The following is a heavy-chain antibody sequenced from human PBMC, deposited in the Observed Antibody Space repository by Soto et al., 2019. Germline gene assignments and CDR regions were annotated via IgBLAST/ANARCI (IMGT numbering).Heavy chain of an antibody. D-gene: IGHD3-10*01. CDR1: GYNFNNYW. Sequence: GESLKISCKGSGYNFNNYWINWVRQMPGKGLEWMGRIDPYDSYTNYSPSFQGHVTISVDTSSSTAYLQWSSLKASDTAMYYCARPPLPGFGKYAMDFWGQGTTVTVSS. CDR3: ARPPLPGFGKYAMDF. J-gene: IGHJ6*02. V-gene: IGHV5-10-1*01. CDR2: IDPYDSYT.